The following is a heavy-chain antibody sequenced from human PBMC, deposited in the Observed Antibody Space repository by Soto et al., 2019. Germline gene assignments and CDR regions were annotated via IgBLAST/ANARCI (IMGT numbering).Heavy chain of an antibody. CDR3: AKERGSNSLHPSYNWFDT. D-gene: IGHD6-13*01. CDR1: GYIFTDYH. CDR2: INTDNGGA. Sequence: QVQLVQSGAEVNKPGASVKVSCKASGYIFTDYHIHWVRQAPGQGLEFMGWINTDNGGAGSAKQFQGRVTVTRDTSITTVYLELSNLRSDDTAVYFCAKERGSNSLHPSYNWFDTWGQGTLITVSS. V-gene: IGHV1-2*02. J-gene: IGHJ5*02.